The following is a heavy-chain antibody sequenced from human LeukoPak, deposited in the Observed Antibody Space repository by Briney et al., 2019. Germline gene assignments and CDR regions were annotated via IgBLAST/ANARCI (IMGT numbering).Heavy chain of an antibody. CDR1: GGSISSNYW. Sequence: SGTLSLTCAVSGGSISSNYWWGWVRHPPGRGLEWIGEIYHTGNTNYNPSLKSRVSISVDKSKRQFSLKLTSVTAADTAVYYCVGFGLSSGWAGWGQGTLVTVSS. CDR3: VGFGLSSGWAG. CDR2: IYHTGNT. J-gene: IGHJ4*02. D-gene: IGHD6-19*01. V-gene: IGHV4-4*02.